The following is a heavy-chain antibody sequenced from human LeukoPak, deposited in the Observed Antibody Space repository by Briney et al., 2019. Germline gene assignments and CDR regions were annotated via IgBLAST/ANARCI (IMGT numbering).Heavy chain of an antibody. CDR2: IYFTGSP. D-gene: IGHD6-13*01. CDR3: ARHCASGTCAFDI. V-gene: IGHV4-59*08. J-gene: IGHJ3*02. CDR1: GGSISTYY. Sequence: PSETLSLTCTVSGGSISTYYWSWIRQPPGRGLEWIGYIYFTGSPNYNPSLQSRVTISVDTSKNQFSLKLTSVTAADTAVYYCARHCASGTCAFDIWGQGTMVTVSS.